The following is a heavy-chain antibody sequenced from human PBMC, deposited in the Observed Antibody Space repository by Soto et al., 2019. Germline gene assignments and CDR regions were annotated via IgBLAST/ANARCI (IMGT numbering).Heavy chain of an antibody. CDR2: ISGYNGKT. V-gene: IGHV1-18*01. J-gene: IGHJ4*02. CDR1: GYTFTNYG. CDR3: GRDQYYDTSGYCAY. Sequence: QVQLVQSGAEVKKPGASVKVSCKASGYTFTNYGVTWVRQAPGQGLEWMGWISGYNGKTNYAQKLQGRVTMTTDTSTSTAHMELWSLRSDDTAVYYCGRDQYYDTSGYCAYWGQGTLVTVSS. D-gene: IGHD3-22*01.